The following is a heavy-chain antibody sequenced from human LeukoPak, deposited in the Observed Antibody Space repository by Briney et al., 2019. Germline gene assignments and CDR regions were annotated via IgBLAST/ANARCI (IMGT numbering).Heavy chain of an antibody. CDR1: GFTFRTYG. Sequence: GGSLRLSCAASGFTFRTYGMHWVRQAPGKGLEWVAVISYDGSNKYYADSVKGRFTISRDNSKNTLYLQMNSLRAEDTAVYYCARGLGGIAAAASRSFDYWGQGTLVTVSS. D-gene: IGHD6-13*01. J-gene: IGHJ4*02. V-gene: IGHV3-30*03. CDR2: ISYDGSNK. CDR3: ARGLGGIAAAASRSFDY.